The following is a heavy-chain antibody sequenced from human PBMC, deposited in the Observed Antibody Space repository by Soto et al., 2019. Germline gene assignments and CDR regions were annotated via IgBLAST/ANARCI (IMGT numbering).Heavy chain of an antibody. CDR2: IDNDGSRT. Sequence: GGSLRLSCAASGFTFSNYWMHWVRQAPGKGLVWVSRIDNDGSRTSYADSVKGRFTISRDNAQNTLYLQMNSLRAEDTAVYYCARDVQFQSFDYWGQGTLVTVPQ. CDR1: GFTFSNYW. J-gene: IGHJ4*02. D-gene: IGHD4-4*01. CDR3: ARDVQFQSFDY. V-gene: IGHV3-74*01.